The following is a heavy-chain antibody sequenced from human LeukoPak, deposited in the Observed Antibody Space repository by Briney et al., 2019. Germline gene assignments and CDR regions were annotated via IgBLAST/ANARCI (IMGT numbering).Heavy chain of an antibody. CDR1: GGSISSYY. D-gene: IGHD3-22*01. Sequence: PSETLSLTCTVSGGSISSYYWSWIRQPPGKGLEWIGYISYSGSTNYNPALNSRVTVSVDTSKKQFSLKMSSVTAADTAVYFCARVSRGNGYHIDYWGQGTLVTVSS. CDR2: ISYSGST. V-gene: IGHV4-59*01. CDR3: ARVSRGNGYHIDY. J-gene: IGHJ4*02.